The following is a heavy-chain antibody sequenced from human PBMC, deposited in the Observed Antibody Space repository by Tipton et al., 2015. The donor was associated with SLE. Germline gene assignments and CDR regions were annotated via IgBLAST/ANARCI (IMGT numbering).Heavy chain of an antibody. CDR1: GGSFSGYY. J-gene: IGHJ6*02. V-gene: IGHV4-34*01. D-gene: IGHD1-26*01. CDR2: INHSGST. Sequence: TLSLTCAVYGGSFSGYYWSWIRQPPGKGLEWIGKINHSGSTNYNPSLKSRVTISVDTSKNQFSLKLSSVTAADTAVYYCARVCLKWELLDLGGMDVWGQGTTVTVSS. CDR3: ARVCLKWELLDLGGMDV.